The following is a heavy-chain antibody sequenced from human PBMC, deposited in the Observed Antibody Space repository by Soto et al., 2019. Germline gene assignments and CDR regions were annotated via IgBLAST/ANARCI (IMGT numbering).Heavy chain of an antibody. CDR2: IYYSGST. CDR3: ARVRLYYYDSSALSFDY. CDR1: GGSISSGDYY. D-gene: IGHD3-22*01. J-gene: IGHJ4*02. Sequence: LSLTCTVSGGSISSGDYYWSWIRQPPGKGLEWIGYIYYSGSTYYNPSLKSRVTISVDTSKNQFSLKLSSVTAADTAVYYCARVRLYYYDSSALSFDYWGQGTLVTVSS. V-gene: IGHV4-30-4*01.